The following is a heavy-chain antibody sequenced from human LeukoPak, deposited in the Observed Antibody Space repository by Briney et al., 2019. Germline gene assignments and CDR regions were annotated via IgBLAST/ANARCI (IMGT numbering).Heavy chain of an antibody. Sequence: GGSLRLSCAASGFTFSSYGMSWVRQAPGKGLEWVSAISGSGGSTYYADSVKGRFTISRDNSKNTLYLQMSSLRAEDTAVYYCARDHYAFLIYYFYMDVWGKGTTVTVSS. D-gene: IGHD2-2*01. J-gene: IGHJ6*03. CDR3: ARDHYAFLIYYFYMDV. CDR1: GFTFSSYG. V-gene: IGHV3-23*01. CDR2: ISGSGGST.